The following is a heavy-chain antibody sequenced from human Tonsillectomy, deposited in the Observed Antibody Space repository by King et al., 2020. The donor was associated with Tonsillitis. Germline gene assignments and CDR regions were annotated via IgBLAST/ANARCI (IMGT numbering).Heavy chain of an antibody. CDR2: IHHSGRT. CDR1: GGSINDDHW. CDR3: TTNGANCLNF. D-gene: IGHD4/OR15-4a*01. J-gene: IGHJ4*02. V-gene: IGHV4-4*02. Sequence: VQLQESGPGLLKPMGTLSLTCAVSGGSINDDHWWSWVRQPPGKGLEWIGEIHHSGRTNYNPSLKSRVTISVDKSKNQFSLNVNSVTAADTALYYCTTNGANCLNFWGQGTLVTVSS.